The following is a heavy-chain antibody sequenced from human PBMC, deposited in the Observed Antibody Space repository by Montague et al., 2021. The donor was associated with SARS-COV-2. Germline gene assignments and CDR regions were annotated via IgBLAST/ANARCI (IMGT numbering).Heavy chain of an antibody. D-gene: IGHD5-12*01. CDR2: IYTSATT. V-gene: IGHV4-61*02. Sequence: TLSLTCTVSGGSISSGSYYWSWLRQPAGKGLEWIVRIYTSATTDYSFSLKSPVTISVDTSKNQFSLKLTSVTAADTSVYYCARAHSGSWAHIDNWGQGSLVTVSS. J-gene: IGHJ4*02. CDR3: ARAHSGSWAHIDN. CDR1: GGSISSGSYY.